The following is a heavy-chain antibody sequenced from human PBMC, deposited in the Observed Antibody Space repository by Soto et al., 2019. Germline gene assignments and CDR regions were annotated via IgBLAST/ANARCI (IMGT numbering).Heavy chain of an antibody. CDR2: IYSDDDT. J-gene: IGHJ3*02. V-gene: IGHV2-5*02. Sequence: SGPTLVNPTRTLTMTCTFSGFSLSTSGVGVGWIRQPPGEALEWLALIYSDDDTRSSPSLKSRLTVTKDTSKNQVVLTMTNMDPVDTATYYCAHLLSAHDLFTFDISGQGPILTV. CDR1: GFSLSTSGVG. D-gene: IGHD5-12*01. CDR3: AHLLSAHDLFTFDI.